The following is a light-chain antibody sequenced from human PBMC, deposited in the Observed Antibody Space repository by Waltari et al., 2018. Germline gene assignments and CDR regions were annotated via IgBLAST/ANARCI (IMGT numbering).Light chain of an antibody. CDR1: NNHVGYEG. J-gene: IGLJ3*02. Sequence: QAGLTQPPSVYTGLIQTATLPSPGNNNHVGYEGATSLQHHQGHPPKPLVYRNNNRPSGISERFSASRSGSTASLTITGLQTEDEADYYCSAWDSSLSAWVVGGGTKLTVL. CDR2: RNN. V-gene: IGLV10-54*04. CDR3: SAWDSSLSAWV.